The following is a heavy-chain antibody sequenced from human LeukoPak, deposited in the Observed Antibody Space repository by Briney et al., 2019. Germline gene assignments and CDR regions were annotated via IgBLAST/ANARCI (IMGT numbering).Heavy chain of an antibody. V-gene: IGHV3-30-3*01. CDR2: ISYDGNNE. CDR3: ARVNHHGTAMVPYYYDSSGSTLYYFDY. CDR1: RFPFNNYA. J-gene: IGHJ4*02. Sequence: GGPLRLPCAPSRFPFNNYAMYWARQAPGKGLEGVGVISYDGNNEFYTDSVKGRFTISRDNSKNTLYLQMNSLRAEDTAVYYCARVNHHGTAMVPYYYDSSGSTLYYFDYWGQGTLVTVSS. D-gene: IGHD3-22*01.